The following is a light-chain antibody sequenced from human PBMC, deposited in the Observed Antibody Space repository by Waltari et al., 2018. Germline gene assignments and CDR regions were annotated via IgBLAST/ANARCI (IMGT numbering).Light chain of an antibody. CDR3: QQYNNWPPIT. CDR2: GAS. Sequence: ETVMTQSPATLSVSQGERATLSCRASQSVSSNLAWYQQKPGQAPRLLIYGASTSATGIPARFSGSGSGTEYTLTISSLQSDDVSVYYCQQYNNWPPITFGQGTRLEIK. V-gene: IGKV3-15*01. J-gene: IGKJ5*01. CDR1: QSVSSN.